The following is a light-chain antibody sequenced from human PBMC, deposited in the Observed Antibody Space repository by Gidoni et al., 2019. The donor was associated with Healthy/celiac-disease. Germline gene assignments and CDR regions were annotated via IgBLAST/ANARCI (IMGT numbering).Light chain of an antibody. Sequence: DIQMTQSPSSLSASVGDRVTITCRASQSISSYLNWYQQKPGKAPKLLIYAASSLQSGVPSRFSGSGSGTDFTLTISSLQPEDVATYYCQQSYSTPPRTFGQGTKVEIK. CDR3: QQSYSTPPRT. V-gene: IGKV1-39*01. CDR1: QSISSY. CDR2: AAS. J-gene: IGKJ1*01.